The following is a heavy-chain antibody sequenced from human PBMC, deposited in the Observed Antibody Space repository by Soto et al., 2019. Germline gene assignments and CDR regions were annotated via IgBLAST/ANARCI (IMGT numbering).Heavy chain of an antibody. Sequence: GGSLRLSCAASGFTFSSYSMNWVRQAPGKGLEWVSSISSTTTYIYYADSVKGRFTISRDNAKNSLYLQMNSLRAEDTAVYYCARGLYCTSTSCYGMDVWGQGTTVTVSS. CDR1: GFTFSSYS. CDR2: ISSTTTYI. D-gene: IGHD2-2*01. J-gene: IGHJ6*02. CDR3: ARGLYCTSTSCYGMDV. V-gene: IGHV3-21*01.